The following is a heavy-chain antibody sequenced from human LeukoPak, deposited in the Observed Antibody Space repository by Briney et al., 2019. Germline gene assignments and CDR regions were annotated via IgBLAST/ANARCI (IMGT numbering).Heavy chain of an antibody. CDR3: ARVHWYFDF. Sequence: GGSLRLSCAASGFTFSTYSMNWVRQAPGKGLEWVSSISSGGNYIYYADSMKGRLTISRDNAKNSLYLQMNSLRAEDTAVYYCARVHWYFDFWGRGTLVTVSS. CDR2: ISSGGNYI. J-gene: IGHJ2*01. CDR1: GFTFSTYS. D-gene: IGHD4/OR15-4a*01. V-gene: IGHV3-21*01.